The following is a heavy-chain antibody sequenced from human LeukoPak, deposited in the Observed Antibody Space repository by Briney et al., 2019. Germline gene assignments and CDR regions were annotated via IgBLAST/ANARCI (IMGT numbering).Heavy chain of an antibody. V-gene: IGHV3-30*18. D-gene: IGHD6-19*01. Sequence: PGGSLRLSCAASGFISSSYWMSWVRQAPGKGLEWVAVISYDGSNKYYADSVKGRFTISRDNSKNTLYLQMNSLRAEDTAVYYCAKAHSSGWYYFDYWGQGTLVTVSS. J-gene: IGHJ4*02. CDR3: AKAHSSGWYYFDY. CDR2: ISYDGSNK. CDR1: GFISSSYW.